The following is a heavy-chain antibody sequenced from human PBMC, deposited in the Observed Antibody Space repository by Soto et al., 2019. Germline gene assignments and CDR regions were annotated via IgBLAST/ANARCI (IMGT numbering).Heavy chain of an antibody. CDR1: GASISSGGYY. D-gene: IGHD1-26*01. V-gene: IGHV4-31*03. J-gene: IGHJ4*02. CDR2: IYYSGST. Sequence: SETLSLTCTVSGASISSGGYYWSWIRQHPGKGLEWIGYIYYSGSTYYNPSLKSRVTISVDTSKNQFSLKLSSVTAADTAVYYCARGLQWELLPLQVDYWGQGTLVTVSS. CDR3: ARGLQWELLPLQVDY.